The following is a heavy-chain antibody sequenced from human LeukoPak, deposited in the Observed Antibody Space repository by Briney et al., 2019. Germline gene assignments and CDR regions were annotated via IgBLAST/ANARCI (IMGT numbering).Heavy chain of an antibody. J-gene: IGHJ6*03. D-gene: IGHD6-6*01. CDR3: ARTYSNSSSYMDV. Sequence: SETLSLTCNVSGGSISNYYWSWIRQPPGKGLEWIGYIYYSGSTNYNPSLKSRVTISVDSSENQFSLKLTSVTAADTAIYYCARTYSNSSSYMDVWGKGTTVTVSS. CDR2: IYYSGST. CDR1: GGSISNYY. V-gene: IGHV4-59*01.